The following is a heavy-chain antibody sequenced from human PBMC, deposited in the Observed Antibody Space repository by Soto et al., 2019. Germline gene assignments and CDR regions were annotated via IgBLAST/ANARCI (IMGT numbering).Heavy chain of an antibody. D-gene: IGHD3-16*02. CDR3: ARLEGLATISYYFDF. J-gene: IGHJ4*02. V-gene: IGHV4-39*01. CDR1: DDSINSDKYY. Sequence: PSEALSLTCSVSDDSINSDKYYWGWIRQPPGKGLEWIGSIYYRGNAYYNPSLQTRATISLDKSKSQFSLKLNSVTAADSAVYFCARLEGLATISYYFDFWGPGALVTVSS. CDR2: IYYRGNA.